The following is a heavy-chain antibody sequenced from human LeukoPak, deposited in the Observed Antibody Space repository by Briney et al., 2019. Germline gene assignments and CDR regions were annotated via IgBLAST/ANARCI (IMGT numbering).Heavy chain of an antibody. CDR3: ARTPTTGTPLPFDS. Sequence: PSQTLSLTCTVSGDSISSGGYYWTWIRQHPGKGLEWTGYIYYSGTTYYNPSLKSRVTMSVDTSQNQFSLKLSSVTAADTAVYYCARTPTTGTPLPFDSWGQGALVTVSS. V-gene: IGHV4-31*03. D-gene: IGHD1-1*01. CDR1: GDSISSGGYY. CDR2: IYYSGTT. J-gene: IGHJ4*02.